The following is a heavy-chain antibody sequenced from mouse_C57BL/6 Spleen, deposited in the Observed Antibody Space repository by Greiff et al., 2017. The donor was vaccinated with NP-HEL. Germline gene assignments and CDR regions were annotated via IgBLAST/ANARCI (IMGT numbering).Heavy chain of an antibody. J-gene: IGHJ2*01. Sequence: QVQLKESGAELARPGASVKMSCKASGYTFTSYTMHWVKQRPGQGLEWIGYINPSSGYTKYNQKFKDKATLTADKSSSTAYMQLSSLTSEDSAVYYCARERVITTVVATGFDYWGQGTTLTVSS. CDR3: ARERVITTVVATGFDY. CDR2: INPSSGYT. CDR1: GYTFTSYT. V-gene: IGHV1-4*01. D-gene: IGHD1-1*01.